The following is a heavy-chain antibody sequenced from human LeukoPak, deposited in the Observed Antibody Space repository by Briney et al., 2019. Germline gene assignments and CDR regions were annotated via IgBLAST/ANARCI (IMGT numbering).Heavy chain of an antibody. CDR3: ATDAYYYDSSGRGMDV. CDR1: GYTLTELS. D-gene: IGHD3-22*01. CDR2: FDPEGGET. Sequence: ASVKVSCKVSGYTLTELSMHWVRQAPGKGLEWMGGFDPEGGETIYAQKFQGRVTMTEDTSTDTAYVELSSLRSEDTAVYYCATDAYYYDSSGRGMDVWGQGTTVTVSS. V-gene: IGHV1-24*01. J-gene: IGHJ6*02.